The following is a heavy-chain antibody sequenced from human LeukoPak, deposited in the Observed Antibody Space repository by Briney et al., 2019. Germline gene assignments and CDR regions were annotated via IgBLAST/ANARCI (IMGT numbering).Heavy chain of an antibody. CDR1: GYTFTSYD. CDR3: ASIPYSSSSTRNDY. CDR2: IIPIFGTA. V-gene: IGHV1-69*05. Sequence: GASVKVSCKASGYTFTSYDISWVRQAPGQGLEWMGRIIPIFGTANYAQKFQGRVTITTDESTSTAYMELSSLRSEDTAVYYCASIPYSSSSTRNDYWGQGTLVTVSS. J-gene: IGHJ4*02. D-gene: IGHD6-6*01.